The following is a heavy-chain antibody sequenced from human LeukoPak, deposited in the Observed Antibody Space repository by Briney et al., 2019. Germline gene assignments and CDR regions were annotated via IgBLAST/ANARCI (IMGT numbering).Heavy chain of an antibody. CDR3: ARDGHYFAMDV. V-gene: IGHV3-9*01. CDR2: ISWNGGSI. CDR1: GFTFDDYA. Sequence: GGSLRLSCAASGFTFDDYAMHWVRQAPGKGLEWVSGISWNGGSIGYADSVKGRFTISRDNAKNSVHLQMNGLRAEDTAIYYCARDGHYFAMDVWGQGTTVTVSS. J-gene: IGHJ6*02.